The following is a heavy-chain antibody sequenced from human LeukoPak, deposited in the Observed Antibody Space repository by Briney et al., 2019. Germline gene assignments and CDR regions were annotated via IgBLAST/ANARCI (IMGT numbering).Heavy chain of an antibody. D-gene: IGHD3-22*01. CDR3: ASGTYYDSSGYYYHYFDY. CDR2: IYYSGST. CDR1: GGSISSYY. Sequence: SETLSLTCTVSGGSISSYYWSWLRQPPGKGLEWIGYIYYSGSTNYNPSLKSRVTISVDTSKNLFSLKLSPVTAADTAMYYCASGTYYDSSGYYYHYFDYWGQGTLVTVSS. J-gene: IGHJ4*02. V-gene: IGHV4-59*12.